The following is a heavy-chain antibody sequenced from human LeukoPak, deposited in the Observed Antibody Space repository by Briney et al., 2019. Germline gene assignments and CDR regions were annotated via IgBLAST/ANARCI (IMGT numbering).Heavy chain of an antibody. D-gene: IGHD2-15*01. J-gene: IGHJ4*02. CDR2: VSTTSSNI. CDR3: ARLSGGGFGQYYFDY. V-gene: IGHV3-21*01. Sequence: GGSLRLSCAASGFTFSDHAMEWVRQAPGKGLEWVSSVSTTSSNIYYADSVRGRFTISRDNAKNSLYLQMNSLRAEDTAVYYCARLSGGGFGQYYFDYWGQGILVTVSS. CDR1: GFTFSDHA.